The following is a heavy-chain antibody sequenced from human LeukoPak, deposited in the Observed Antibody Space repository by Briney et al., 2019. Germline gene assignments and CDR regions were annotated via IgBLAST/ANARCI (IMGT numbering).Heavy chain of an antibody. CDR2: ISYDGSNK. J-gene: IGHJ3*02. CDR3: ARDAVATTRGAFDI. CDR1: GFTFSSYA. Sequence: GGSLRLSCAASGFTFSSYAMHWVRQAPGKGLEWVAVISYDGSNKYYADSVKGRFTISRDNSKNTLYLQMNSLRAEDTAVYYCARDAVATTRGAFDIWGQGTMVTVSS. V-gene: IGHV3-30*04. D-gene: IGHD5-12*01.